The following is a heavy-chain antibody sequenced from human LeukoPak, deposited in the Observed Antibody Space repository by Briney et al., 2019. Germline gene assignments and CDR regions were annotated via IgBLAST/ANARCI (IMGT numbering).Heavy chain of an antibody. CDR3: ATGQGLRYFDWSYWWFDP. CDR2: INHSGST. CDR1: GGTFSGYY. J-gene: IGHJ5*02. D-gene: IGHD3-9*01. Sequence: SETLSLTCAVYGGTFSGYYWSWIRQPPGKGLEWIGEINHSGSTNYNPSLKSRVTISVDTSKNQFSLKLSSVTAADTAVYYCATGQGLRYFDWSYWWFDPWGQGTLVTVSS. V-gene: IGHV4-34*01.